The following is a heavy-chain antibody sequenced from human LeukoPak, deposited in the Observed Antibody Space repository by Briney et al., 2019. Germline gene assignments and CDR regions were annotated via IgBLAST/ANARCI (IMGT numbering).Heavy chain of an antibody. Sequence: PSETLSLTCAVSGASISGSGYYWGWIRQPPGKGLEWIGNIYSSGSTYYNASLQSRVAISVDTSKNQFSLNLTSVTAADTAVYYCARPRLLYGSGPILVWGQGNLVTVSS. CDR2: IYSSGST. D-gene: IGHD3-10*01. V-gene: IGHV4-39*07. CDR1: GASISGSGYY. CDR3: ARPRLLYGSGPILV. J-gene: IGHJ4*02.